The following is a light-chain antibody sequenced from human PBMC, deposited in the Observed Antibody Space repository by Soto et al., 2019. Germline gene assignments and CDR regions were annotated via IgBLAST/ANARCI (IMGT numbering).Light chain of an antibody. V-gene: IGKV4-1*01. CDR2: WAS. Sequence: DIVMTQSPDSLAVSLGERATINCKSSQSVLYSSNNKNYLAWYQQKPGQPPKLLIYWASTRESGVPDRFSGSGSGTDFPLTISSLQAEDVAVYYCPQYYSTPWTFGQGPKVEIK. CDR1: QSVLYSSNNKNY. CDR3: PQYYSTPWT. J-gene: IGKJ1*01.